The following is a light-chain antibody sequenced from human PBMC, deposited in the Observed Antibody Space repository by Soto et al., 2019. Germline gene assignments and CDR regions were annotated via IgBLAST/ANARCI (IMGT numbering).Light chain of an antibody. V-gene: IGKV3-15*01. J-gene: IGKJ5*01. CDR2: GAS. CDR3: QQYNSWTTTS. CDR1: QSISSK. Sequence: EIVMTQSPATLSVSPGERATLSCRASQSISSKLGWYQQRPGQAPRLLIYGASTRATGIPARSSGSGSGTEFTLTISTLQSEDSAVYSCQQYNSWTTTSFGKGTRLDIK.